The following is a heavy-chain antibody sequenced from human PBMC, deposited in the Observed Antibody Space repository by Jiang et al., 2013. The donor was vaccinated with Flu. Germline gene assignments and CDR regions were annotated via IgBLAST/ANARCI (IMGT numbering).Heavy chain of an antibody. CDR1: Y. CDR2: INHSGST. J-gene: IGHJ6*02. Sequence: YWSWIRQPHGRGVEWIGEINHSGSTNYNPSLKSRVTISVDTSKNQFSLKLSSVTAADTAVYYCARGEPTYGPLYYYYYGMDVWGQGTTVTVSS. V-gene: IGHV4-34*01. D-gene: IGHD3-10*01. CDR3: ARGEPTYGPLYYYYYGMDV.